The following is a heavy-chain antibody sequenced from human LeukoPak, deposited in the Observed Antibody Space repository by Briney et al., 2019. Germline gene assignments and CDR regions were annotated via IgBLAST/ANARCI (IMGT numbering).Heavy chain of an antibody. CDR3: AKDEQQLVSNFDY. Sequence: PGGSLRLSCAASGFTFSNAWMSWVRQAPGKGLEWVSAISGSGGSTYYADSVKGRFTISRDNSKSTLYLQMNSLRAEDTAVYYCAKDEQQLVSNFDYWGQGTLVTVSS. J-gene: IGHJ4*02. CDR2: ISGSGGST. D-gene: IGHD6-13*01. CDR1: GFTFSNAW. V-gene: IGHV3-23*01.